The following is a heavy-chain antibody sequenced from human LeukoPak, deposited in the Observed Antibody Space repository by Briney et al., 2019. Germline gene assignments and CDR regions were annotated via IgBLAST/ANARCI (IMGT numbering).Heavy chain of an antibody. V-gene: IGHV1-69*13. CDR1: GYTFTDYA. J-gene: IGHJ6*02. D-gene: IGHD5-12*01. CDR2: IIPIFGTA. CDR3: ATNLSGYSGYDPYYYYGMDV. Sequence: SVKVSCKPSGYTFTDYAINWVRQAPGQGLEWMGGIIPIFGTANYAQKFQGRVTITADESTSTAYMELSSLRSEDTAVYYCATNLSGYSGYDPYYYYGMDVWGQGTTVTVSS.